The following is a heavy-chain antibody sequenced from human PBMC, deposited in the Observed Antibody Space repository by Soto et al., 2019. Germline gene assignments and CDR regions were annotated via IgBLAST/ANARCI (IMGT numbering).Heavy chain of an antibody. CDR1: GFTFSSYW. CDR3: ARGLSSFAARPTGDWFDP. Sequence: GGSLRLSCAASGFTFSSYWMSWVRQAPGKGLEWVANIKQDGSEKYYVDSVKGRFTISRDNAKNSLYLQMNSLRAEDTAVYYCARGLSSFAARPTGDWFDPWGQGTLVTVSS. CDR2: IKQDGSEK. J-gene: IGHJ5*02. V-gene: IGHV3-7*01. D-gene: IGHD2-15*01.